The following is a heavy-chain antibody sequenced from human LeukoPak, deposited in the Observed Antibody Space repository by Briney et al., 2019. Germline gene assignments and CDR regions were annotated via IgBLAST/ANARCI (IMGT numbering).Heavy chain of an antibody. D-gene: IGHD6-19*01. V-gene: IGHV1-18*01. Sequence: ASVKVSCKASGYTFKNYGINWVRQAPGQGLEWMGWISPYTVNTNYAQKLQGRVTMTTDTSTSTAYMELRSLRSDDTAVYYCARVTVEQWLVRFDPWGQGTLVTVSS. CDR1: GYTFKNYG. J-gene: IGHJ5*02. CDR3: ARVTVEQWLVRFDP. CDR2: ISPYTVNT.